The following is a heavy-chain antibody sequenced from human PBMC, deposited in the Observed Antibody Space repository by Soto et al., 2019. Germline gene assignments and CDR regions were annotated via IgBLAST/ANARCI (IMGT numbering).Heavy chain of an antibody. CDR3: AKGSGNYYIMDV. CDR1: RFTFSSYA. D-gene: IGHD3-10*01. Sequence: GGSLRLSCAGSRFTFSSYAMNWVRQAPGKGLEWVSAISGSGDSTYYADSVKGRFTISRDNSKITLYLQMNSLRAEDTAVYYCAKGSGNYYIMDVWGQGTTVIVSS. V-gene: IGHV3-23*01. J-gene: IGHJ6*02. CDR2: ISGSGDST.